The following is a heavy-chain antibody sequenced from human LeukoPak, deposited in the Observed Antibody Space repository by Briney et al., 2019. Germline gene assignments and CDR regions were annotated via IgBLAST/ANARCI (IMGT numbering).Heavy chain of an antibody. V-gene: IGHV4-4*07. D-gene: IGHD1-26*01. CDR3: AREKSGTLTRAYYYIDV. J-gene: IGHJ6*03. CDR2: AYSGVNA. CDR1: GDSMHSYY. Sequence: PSETLSPTCTVSGDSMHSYYWSWIRQSPEKGLGWIGRAYSGVNAYYNPSLQSRVTISVDKSNNQFSLDLTSVTAADTALYYCAREKSGTLTRAYYYIDVWGKGITVTVSS.